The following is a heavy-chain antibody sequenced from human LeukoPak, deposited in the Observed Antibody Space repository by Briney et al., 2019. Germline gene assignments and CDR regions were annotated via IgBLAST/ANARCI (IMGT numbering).Heavy chain of an antibody. D-gene: IGHD6-19*01. CDR1: GFTFSSYW. J-gene: IGHJ4*02. V-gene: IGHV3-7*05. CDR3: ARGYSSGWEPFDY. Sequence: PGGSLRLSCAASGFTFSSYWMSWVRQAPGKGLEWVANIKQDGSEKYYVDSVRGRFTISRDNAKSSLYLQMNSLRAEDTAVYYCARGYSSGWEPFDYWGQGTLVTVSS. CDR2: IKQDGSEK.